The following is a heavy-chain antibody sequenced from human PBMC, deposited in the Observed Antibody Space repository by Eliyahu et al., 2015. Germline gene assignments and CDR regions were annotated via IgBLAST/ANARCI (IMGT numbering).Heavy chain of an antibody. CDR2: IYDTEST. V-gene: IGHV4-59*08. CDR3: ARHGGYNPLED. Sequence: QVQLQESGPGLVKPSETLSLTCTVSGGSIRSQYWSWIRQPPGKGLEWIGYIYDTESTTYNPSLKSRVTLSVDTSKNQFSLKLRSVTAADTAVYYCARHGGYNPLEDWGQGTLVTVSS. D-gene: IGHD5-24*01. CDR1: GGSIRSQY. J-gene: IGHJ4*02.